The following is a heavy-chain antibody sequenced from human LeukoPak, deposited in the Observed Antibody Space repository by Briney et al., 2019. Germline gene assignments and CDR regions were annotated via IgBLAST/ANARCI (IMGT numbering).Heavy chain of an antibody. Sequence: SETLSLTCTVSGGSISSHHWSWIRQPPGKGLEWIGYIYYSGSTNYNPSLKSRVTISVDTSKNQFSLKLSSVTAADTAVYYCARRKYGSGTYYMDVWGKGTTVTVSS. CDR1: GGSISSHH. CDR2: IYYSGST. D-gene: IGHD3-10*01. J-gene: IGHJ6*03. CDR3: ARRKYGSGTYYMDV. V-gene: IGHV4-59*11.